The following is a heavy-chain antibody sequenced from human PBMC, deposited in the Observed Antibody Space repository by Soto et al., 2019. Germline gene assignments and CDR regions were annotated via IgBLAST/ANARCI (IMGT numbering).Heavy chain of an antibody. D-gene: IGHD2-8*01. CDR1: GYTFTSYY. J-gene: IGHJ6*03. CDR3: ARSPRDCTNGVCYTSFYYYYMDV. Sequence: ASVKVSCKASGYTFTSYYMHWVRQAPGQGLEWMGWISAYNGNTNYAQKLQGRVTMTTDTSTSTAYMELRSLRSDDTAVYYCARSPRDCTNGVCYTSFYYYYMDVWGKGTTVTVSS. V-gene: IGHV1-18*04. CDR2: ISAYNGNT.